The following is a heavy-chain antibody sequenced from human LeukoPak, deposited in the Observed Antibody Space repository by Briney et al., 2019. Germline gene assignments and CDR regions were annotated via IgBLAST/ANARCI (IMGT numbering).Heavy chain of an antibody. V-gene: IGHV3-48*03. J-gene: IGHJ4*02. CDR3: ASTYSSSWYY. CDR2: ISSSGSTI. Sequence: PGGSLRLSCAASGFTFSSYEMNWVRQAPGKGLEWVSYISSSGSTIYYADSVKGRFTISRDNAKNSLYLQMNSLRAEDTAVYYCASTYSSSWYYWGQGTLVTVSS. D-gene: IGHD6-13*01. CDR1: GFTFSSYE.